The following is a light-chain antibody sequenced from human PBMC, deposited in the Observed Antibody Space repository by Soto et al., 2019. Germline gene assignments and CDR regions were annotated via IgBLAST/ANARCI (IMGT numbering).Light chain of an antibody. CDR1: SSNIGAGYD. Sequence: VLAQPPSVSGAPGQRVTISCTGSSSNIGAGYDVHWYQQLLGTAPKLLIYGNSNRPSGVPDRFSGSKSGASASLAITGLQAEDEADYYCQSYDSSLSGWVFGTGTKVTVL. V-gene: IGLV1-40*01. CDR3: QSYDSSLSGWV. J-gene: IGLJ1*01. CDR2: GNS.